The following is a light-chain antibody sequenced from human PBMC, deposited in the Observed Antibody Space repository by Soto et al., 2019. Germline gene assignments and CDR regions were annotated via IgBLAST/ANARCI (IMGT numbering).Light chain of an antibody. V-gene: IGLV1-47*01. CDR2: RNN. CDR1: SSNIGSNY. CDR3: ATWDDSLSGPV. J-gene: IGLJ2*01. Sequence: QLVLTQPPSASGTPGQRVTISCSGSSSNIGSNYVYWYQQLPGTAPKLLIHRNNQRPSGVPDRFSGSKSGTSASLAISGLRSDDEADYYCATWDDSLSGPVFGGGTKVTVL.